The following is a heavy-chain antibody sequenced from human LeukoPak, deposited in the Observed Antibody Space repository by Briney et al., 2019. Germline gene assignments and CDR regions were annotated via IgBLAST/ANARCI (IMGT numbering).Heavy chain of an antibody. CDR2: INHSGST. V-gene: IGHV4-34*01. Sequence: SETLSLTCAVYGGSFSGYYWSWIRQPPGKGLEWIGEINHSGSTNYNPSLKSRVTISVDTSKNQFSLKLSSVTAADTAVYYCASHPGVPAAIYWFDPWGQGTLVTVSS. CDR1: GGSFSGYY. CDR3: ASHPGVPAAIYWFDP. J-gene: IGHJ5*02. D-gene: IGHD2-2*02.